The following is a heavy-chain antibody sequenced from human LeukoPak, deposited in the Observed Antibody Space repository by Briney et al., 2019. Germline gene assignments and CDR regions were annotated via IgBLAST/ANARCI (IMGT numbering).Heavy chain of an antibody. CDR3: ARGDRQLWFPIGY. V-gene: IGHV4-59*01. Sequence: SETLSLTCAVSGGSISSYYWSWIRQPPGKGLEWIGYIYYSGSTNYNPSLKSRVTISVDTSKNQFSLKLSSVTAADTAVYYCARGDRQLWFPIGYWGQGTLVTVSS. J-gene: IGHJ4*02. CDR1: GGSISSYY. CDR2: IYYSGST. D-gene: IGHD5-18*01.